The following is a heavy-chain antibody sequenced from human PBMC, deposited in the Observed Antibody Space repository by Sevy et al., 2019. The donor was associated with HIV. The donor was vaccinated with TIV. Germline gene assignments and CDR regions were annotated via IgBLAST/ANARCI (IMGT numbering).Heavy chain of an antibody. Sequence: GGSLRLSCAGSGFSFSTNGMHWVRQAPGKGLDWVAVISKNGDYKYYADSVKGRFTISRDNSKNTLFLQRNSLRTEDTALYYCAKGSGYSIGGFPRFDPWGQGTLVTVSS. V-gene: IGHV3-30*18. J-gene: IGHJ5*02. CDR1: GFSFSTNG. D-gene: IGHD5-12*01. CDR3: AKGSGYSIGGFPRFDP. CDR2: ISKNGDYK.